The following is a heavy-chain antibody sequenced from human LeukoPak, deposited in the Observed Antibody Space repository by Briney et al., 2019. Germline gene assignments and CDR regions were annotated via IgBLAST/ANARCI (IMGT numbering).Heavy chain of an antibody. CDR2: IYYSGST. Sequence: SQTLSLTCTVSGGSISSGDYYWSWIRQPPGKGLEWIGDIYYSGSTYYNPSLKSRVTISVDTSKNQFSLKLSSVTAADTAVYYCARVPMAIVVVPAAMDWYFDLWGRGTLVTVSS. D-gene: IGHD2-2*01. J-gene: IGHJ2*01. V-gene: IGHV4-30-4*01. CDR1: GGSISSGDYY. CDR3: ARVPMAIVVVPAAMDWYFDL.